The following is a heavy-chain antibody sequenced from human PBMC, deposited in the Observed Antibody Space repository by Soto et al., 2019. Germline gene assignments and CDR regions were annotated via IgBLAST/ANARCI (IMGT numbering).Heavy chain of an antibody. D-gene: IGHD2-15*01. Sequence: GESLKISCKGSGYSFTSYWIGWVRQMPGKGLEWMGIIYPGDSDTRYSPSFQGQVTISADKSISTAYLQWSSLKASDTAMYYCARRGDCSGGSCYPSKHYYYYGMDVWGQGTTVTVSS. V-gene: IGHV5-51*01. CDR3: ARRGDCSGGSCYPSKHYYYYGMDV. CDR1: GYSFTSYW. CDR2: IYPGDSDT. J-gene: IGHJ6*02.